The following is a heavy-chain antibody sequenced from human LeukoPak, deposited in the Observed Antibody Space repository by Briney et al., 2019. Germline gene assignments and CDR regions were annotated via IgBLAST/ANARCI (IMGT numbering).Heavy chain of an antibody. Sequence: GASVKVSCEASGYTFSSYGISWVRQAPGQGLEWMGWISAYNGNTNYAQKLQGRVTMTTDTSTSTAYMELRSLRSDDTAVYYCARDQWTGDQLWYFDLWGRGTLVTVSS. CDR3: ARDQWTGDQLWYFDL. D-gene: IGHD2-2*01. J-gene: IGHJ2*01. V-gene: IGHV1-18*01. CDR2: ISAYNGNT. CDR1: GYTFSSYG.